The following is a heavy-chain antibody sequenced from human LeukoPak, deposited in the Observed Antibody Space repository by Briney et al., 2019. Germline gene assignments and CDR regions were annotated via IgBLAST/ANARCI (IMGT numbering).Heavy chain of an antibody. Sequence: GASVKASCKASGGTFSSYAISWVRQAPGQGLEWMGRIIPILGIANYAQKFQGRVTMTTGTSTSTDYMELRSLRSDDMALYYCARDGMTTTRFFDFWGQGTLVTVSS. V-gene: IGHV1-69*04. CDR2: IIPILGIA. CDR3: ARDGMTTTRFFDF. CDR1: GGTFSSYA. J-gene: IGHJ4*02. D-gene: IGHD1-1*01.